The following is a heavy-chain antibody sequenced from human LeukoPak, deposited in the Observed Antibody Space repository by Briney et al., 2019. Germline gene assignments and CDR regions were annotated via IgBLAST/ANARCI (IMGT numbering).Heavy chain of an antibody. Sequence: GGSLRLSCAASGFTFSSYSMNWVCQAPGKGLEWVSYISSSSSTIYYADSVKGRFTISRDNAKNSLYLQMNSLRAEDTAVYYCARDLPVDYWGQGTLVTVSS. CDR3: ARDLPVDY. D-gene: IGHD4-17*01. CDR2: ISSSSSTI. CDR1: GFTFSSYS. V-gene: IGHV3-48*01. J-gene: IGHJ4*02.